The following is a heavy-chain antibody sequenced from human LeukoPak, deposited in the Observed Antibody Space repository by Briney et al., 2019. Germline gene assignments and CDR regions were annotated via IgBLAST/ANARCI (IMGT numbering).Heavy chain of an antibody. CDR2: INHSGST. Sequence: SETLSLTCAVYGGSFSGYYWSWIRQPPGKGLEWIGEINHSGSTNYNPSLKSRVTISVDTSKNQFSLELSSVTAADTAVYYCARGGEGLVVVVAATQFDYWGQGTLVTVSS. CDR3: ARGGEGLVVVVAATQFDY. D-gene: IGHD2-15*01. J-gene: IGHJ4*02. CDR1: GGSFSGYY. V-gene: IGHV4-34*01.